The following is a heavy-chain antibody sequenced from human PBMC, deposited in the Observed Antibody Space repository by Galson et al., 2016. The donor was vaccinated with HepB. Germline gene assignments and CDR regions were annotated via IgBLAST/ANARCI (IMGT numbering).Heavy chain of an antibody. J-gene: IGHJ6*02. CDR2: IWFDGSNK. D-gene: IGHD1/OR15-1a*01. Sequence: SLRLSCAASGFTFSSYGMHWVRQAPGKGLEWVAVIWFDGSNKNYVDSVRGRFTISRDKSKNTLYLQMNTLRAEDTAVYYCVEQRKGAPYGMDVWGQGTTVTVSS. V-gene: IGHV3-33*08. CDR1: GFTFSSYG. CDR3: VEQRKGAPYGMDV.